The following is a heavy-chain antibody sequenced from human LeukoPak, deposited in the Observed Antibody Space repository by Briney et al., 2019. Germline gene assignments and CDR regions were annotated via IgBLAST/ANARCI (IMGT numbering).Heavy chain of an antibody. J-gene: IGHJ4*02. Sequence: SETLSLTCAVYGGSFSGYYWSWIRQPPGKGLEWIGEINHSGSTNYNPSLKSRVTISVDTSKDQFSLKLSSVTAADTAVYYCAREVPATAIRFDYWGQGTLVTVSS. CDR2: INHSGST. CDR1: GGSFSGYY. D-gene: IGHD2-2*01. V-gene: IGHV4-34*01. CDR3: AREVPATAIRFDY.